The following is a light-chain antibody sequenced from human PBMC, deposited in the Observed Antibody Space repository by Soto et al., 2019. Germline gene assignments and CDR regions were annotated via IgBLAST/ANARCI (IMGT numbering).Light chain of an antibody. J-gene: IGLJ1*01. V-gene: IGLV2-14*01. CDR1: SSDVGGYNY. Sequence: QSVLTQPASVSGSPGQSLTISCTGTSSDVGGYNYVSRYQQHPGKAPKLMIYDVSNRPSGVSNRFSGSKSGNTASLTISGLQAEDEADYYCSSYTSSSTDVFGTGTQVTVL. CDR2: DVS. CDR3: SSYTSSSTDV.